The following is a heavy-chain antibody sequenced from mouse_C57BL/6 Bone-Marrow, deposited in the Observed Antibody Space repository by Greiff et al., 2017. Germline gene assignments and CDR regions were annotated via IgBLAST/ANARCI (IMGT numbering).Heavy chain of an antibody. V-gene: IGHV8-8*01. D-gene: IGHD1-1*01. J-gene: IGHJ3*01. CDR1: GFSLSTFGMG. CDR2: TWWDDDK. CDR3: ARTEPRDYYGSSSFAY. Sequence: QVTLKVSGPGILQPSQTLSLTCSFSGFSLSTFGMGVGWIRQPSGKGLEWLAHTWWDDDKYYNPALKSRLTISKDTSKNQVFLKIANVDTADTATYYFARTEPRDYYGSSSFAYWGQGTLVTVSA.